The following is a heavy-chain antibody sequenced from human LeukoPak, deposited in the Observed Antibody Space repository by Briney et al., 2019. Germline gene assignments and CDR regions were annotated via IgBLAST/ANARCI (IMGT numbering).Heavy chain of an antibody. D-gene: IGHD3-10*01. CDR2: INSDGSST. Sequence: QAGGSLRLSCAASGFTFSSYWMHWVRQAPGKGLVWVSRINSDGSSTSYADSVKGRFTISRDNAKNTLYLQMNSLRAEDTAVYYCARGGIVTMVRGVIEAGAFDYWGQGTLVTVSS. CDR3: ARGGIVTMVRGVIEAGAFDY. CDR1: GFTFSSYW. J-gene: IGHJ4*02. V-gene: IGHV3-74*01.